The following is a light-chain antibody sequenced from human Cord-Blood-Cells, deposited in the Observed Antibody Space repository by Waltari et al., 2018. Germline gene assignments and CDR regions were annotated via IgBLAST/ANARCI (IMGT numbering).Light chain of an antibody. CDR2: DAS. V-gene: IGKV1-33*01. CDR3: QQYDNLPFT. Sequence: DIQMTQYPSSLSTSVGDRVTITCQASQDISNYLNWYQQKPGKAPKLLIYDASNLETGVPSRFSGSGSGTDFTFTISSLQPEDSATYYCQQYDNLPFTFGPGAKVDIK. J-gene: IGKJ3*01. CDR1: QDISNY.